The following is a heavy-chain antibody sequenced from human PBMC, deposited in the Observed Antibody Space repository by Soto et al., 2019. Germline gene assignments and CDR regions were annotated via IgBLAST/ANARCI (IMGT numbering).Heavy chain of an antibody. CDR1: GFTFSSYA. D-gene: IGHD3-3*01. Sequence: PGGSLRLSCAASGFTFSSYAMSWVRQAPGKGLEWVSAISGSGGSTYYADSVKGRFTISRDNSKNTLYLQMNSLRAEDTAVYYCAKRPGGITIFGPVIGSPFDYWGQGTLVTVSS. CDR3: AKRPGGITIFGPVIGSPFDY. J-gene: IGHJ4*02. V-gene: IGHV3-23*01. CDR2: ISGSGGST.